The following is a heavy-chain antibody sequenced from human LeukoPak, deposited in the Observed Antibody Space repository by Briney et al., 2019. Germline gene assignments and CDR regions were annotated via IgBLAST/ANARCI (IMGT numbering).Heavy chain of an antibody. CDR3: ARGIVGATTFYFDY. V-gene: IGHV3-53*01. CDR2: IYGGGST. J-gene: IGHJ4*02. D-gene: IGHD1-26*01. Sequence: GGSLRLSCAASGFTVSSNYMSWVRQAPGKGLEWVSVIYGGGSTYYADSVKGRFTISRDNSKNTLYLQMNSLRAEDTAVYYCARGIVGATTFYFDYWGQGTLVTVSS. CDR1: GFTVSSNY.